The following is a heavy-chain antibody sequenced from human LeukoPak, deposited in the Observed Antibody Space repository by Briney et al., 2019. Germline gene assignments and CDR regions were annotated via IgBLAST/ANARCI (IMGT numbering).Heavy chain of an antibody. Sequence: SSETLSLTCTVSGGSISSYYWSWIRQPPGKGLEWIGYIYYSGSTNYNPSLKSRVTISVDTSKNQFSLKLSSVTAADTAVYYCASDSDYVSSRHPFDIWGQGTMVTVSS. CDR1: GGSISSYY. CDR3: ASDSDYVSSRHPFDI. D-gene: IGHD3-16*01. J-gene: IGHJ3*02. CDR2: IYYSGST. V-gene: IGHV4-59*01.